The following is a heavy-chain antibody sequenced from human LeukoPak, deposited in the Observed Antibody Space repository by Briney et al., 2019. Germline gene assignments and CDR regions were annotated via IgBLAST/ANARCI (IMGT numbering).Heavy chain of an antibody. J-gene: IGHJ4*02. V-gene: IGHV3-11*04. CDR3: ARDLSRQWELNTHFDY. CDR1: GFTFSDYY. Sequence: GGSLRPSCAASGFTFSDYYMSWIRQAPGKGLEWVSYISSSGSTIYYADSVKGRFTISRDNAKNSLYLQMNSLRAEDTAVYYCARDLSRQWELNTHFDYWGQGTLVTVSS. CDR2: ISSSGSTI. D-gene: IGHD1-26*01.